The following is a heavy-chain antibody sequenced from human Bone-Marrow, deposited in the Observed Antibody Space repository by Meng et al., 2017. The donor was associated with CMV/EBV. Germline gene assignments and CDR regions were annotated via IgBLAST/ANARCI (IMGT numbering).Heavy chain of an antibody. CDR3: AKDRDEYYYDSSGYSN. V-gene: IGHV3-30-3*01. CDR2: ISYDGSNK. J-gene: IGHJ4*02. CDR1: GFNFSSYA. Sequence: GESLKISCAASGFNFSSYAMHWVRQAPGKGLEWVAVISYDGSNKYYADSVKGRFTISRDNSKNTLYLQMNSLRAEDTAVYYCAKDRDEYYYDSSGYSNWGQGTLVNVSS. D-gene: IGHD3-22*01.